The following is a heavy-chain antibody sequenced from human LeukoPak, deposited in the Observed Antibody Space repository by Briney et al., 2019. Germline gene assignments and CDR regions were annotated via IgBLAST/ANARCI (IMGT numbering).Heavy chain of an antibody. J-gene: IGHJ4*02. Sequence: SETLSLTCTVSGGSISSYYWSWIRQPPGKGLEWIGRIYTSGSTNYNPSLKSRVTMSVDTSKNQFSLKLSSVTAADTAVYYCAGDIAAPLYYFDHWRRGTVDTVP. CDR2: IYTSGST. CDR3: AGDIAAPLYYFDH. D-gene: IGHD6-13*01. CDR1: GGSISSYY. V-gene: IGHV4-4*07.